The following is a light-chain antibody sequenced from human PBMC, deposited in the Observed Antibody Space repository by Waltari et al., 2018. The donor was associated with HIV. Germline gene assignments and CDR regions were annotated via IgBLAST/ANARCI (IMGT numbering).Light chain of an antibody. CDR1: SSDVGYYNY. Sequence: QSALTQPASVSGSPGQSITISCTGTSSDVGYYNYVSWYQHHPGEAPKHMIYEVSNRPSGVSNRLSGSKSGNTASLTIAGLQAEDEADYYCSSYTSSSTLVFGGGTKLTVL. CDR3: SSYTSSSTLV. CDR2: EVS. J-gene: IGLJ3*02. V-gene: IGLV2-14*01.